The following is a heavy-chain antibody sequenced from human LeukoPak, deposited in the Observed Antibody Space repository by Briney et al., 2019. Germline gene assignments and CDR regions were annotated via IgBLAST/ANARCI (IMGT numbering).Heavy chain of an antibody. Sequence: ASVKVSCKASGYTFTGYYMHWVRQAPGQGLEWMGWINPSSGGTNYAQKFQGWVTMTRDTSISTAYMELSRLRSDDTAVYYCARDHRYKFARIVATIIFDYWGQGTLVTVSS. V-gene: IGHV1-2*04. CDR1: GYTFTGYY. D-gene: IGHD5-12*01. CDR2: INPSSGGT. CDR3: ARDHRYKFARIVATIIFDY. J-gene: IGHJ4*02.